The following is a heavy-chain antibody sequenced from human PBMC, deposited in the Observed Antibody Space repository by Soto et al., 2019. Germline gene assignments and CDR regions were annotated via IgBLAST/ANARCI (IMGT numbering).Heavy chain of an antibody. J-gene: IGHJ4*02. V-gene: IGHV1-3*01. D-gene: IGHD2-2*01. CDR3: ARGVAYCSSTSCGFDY. CDR2: INAGNGNT. Sequence: GASVKVSCKASGYTFTSYAMHWVRQAPGQRLEWMGWINAGNGNTKYSQKFQGRVTITRDTSASTAYMELSSLRSEDTAVYYCARGVAYCSSTSCGFDYRGQGTLVTVSS. CDR1: GYTFTSYA.